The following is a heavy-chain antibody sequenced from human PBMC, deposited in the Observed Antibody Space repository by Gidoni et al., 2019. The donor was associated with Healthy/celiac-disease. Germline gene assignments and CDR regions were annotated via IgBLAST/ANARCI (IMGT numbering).Heavy chain of an antibody. V-gene: IGHV3-30*18. Sequence: QVQLVESGGGVAQPGRSLRLSCAASGFTFSSYGMHWVRQAPGKGLDWVAVISYDGSNKYYADSVKGRFTISRDNSKNTLYLQMNSLRAEDTAVYYCAKAAGFLEWFYRYWGQGTLVTVSS. J-gene: IGHJ4*02. CDR2: ISYDGSNK. D-gene: IGHD3-3*01. CDR3: AKAAGFLEWFYRY. CDR1: GFTFSSYG.